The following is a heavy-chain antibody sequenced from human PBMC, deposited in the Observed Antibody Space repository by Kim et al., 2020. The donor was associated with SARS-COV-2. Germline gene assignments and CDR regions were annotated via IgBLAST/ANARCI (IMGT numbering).Heavy chain of an antibody. V-gene: IGHV3-30*18. D-gene: IGHD3-3*01. CDR1: GFTFRSHG. CDR2: ISHDGSDK. CDR3: AKGQALLRAVTLDY. Sequence: GGSLRLSCAGSGFTFRSHGMHWVRQAPGKGLEWVAGISHDGSDKYYVDSVKGRFFISRGNSKNTLSLQMNNLTTEDTAVYYCAKGQALLRAVTLDYWGQG. J-gene: IGHJ4*02.